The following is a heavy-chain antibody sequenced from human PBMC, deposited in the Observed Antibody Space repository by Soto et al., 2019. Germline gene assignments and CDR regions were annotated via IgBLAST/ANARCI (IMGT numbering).Heavy chain of an antibody. J-gene: IGHJ5*02. CDR1: GGSISSGDYY. D-gene: IGHD3-3*01. CDR3: ARGPTTIFGVVIRAWFDP. CDR2: IYYSGST. Sequence: KPSETLSLTCTVSGGSISSGDYYWSWIRQPPGKGLEWIGYIYYSGSTYYNPSLKSRVTISVDTSKNQFSLKLSSVTAADTAVYYCARGPTTIFGVVIRAWFDPWGQGTLVTVSS. V-gene: IGHV4-30-4*01.